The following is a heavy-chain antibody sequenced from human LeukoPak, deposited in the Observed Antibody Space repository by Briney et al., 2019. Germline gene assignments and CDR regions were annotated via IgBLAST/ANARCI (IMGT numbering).Heavy chain of an antibody. J-gene: IGHJ4*02. Sequence: KASETLSLTCAASGGSFSAYYWSWIRQPPGKGLEWIGEINHSGSTTYNPSLKSRITISVDTSKNQISLNLSSVTAADTAVYYCASSYSSTWSRAVDYWGQGTLLTVSS. V-gene: IGHV4-34*01. D-gene: IGHD6-13*01. CDR2: INHSGST. CDR1: GGSFSAYY. CDR3: ASSYSSTWSRAVDY.